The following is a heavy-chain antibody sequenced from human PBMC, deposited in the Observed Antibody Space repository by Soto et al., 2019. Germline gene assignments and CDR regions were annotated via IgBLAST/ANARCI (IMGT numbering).Heavy chain of an antibody. J-gene: IGHJ4*02. CDR3: AGGAGVWFGASFDY. V-gene: IGHV3-30-3*01. CDR2: ISYDGSNK. CDR1: GFTFSSYA. Sequence: QVQLVESGGGVVQPGRSLRLSCAASGFTFSSYAMHWVRQAPGKGLEWVAVISYDGSNKYYADSVKGRFTISRDNSKTTLYLQTNSLRAEDTAVYYCAGGAGVWFGASFDYWGQGTLVTVSS. D-gene: IGHD3-10*01.